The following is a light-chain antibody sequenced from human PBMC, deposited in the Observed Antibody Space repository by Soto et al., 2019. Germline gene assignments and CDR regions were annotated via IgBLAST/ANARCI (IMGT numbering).Light chain of an antibody. CDR3: QSFDRSLTAWV. CDR2: GNT. CDR1: SSNIGAGYD. V-gene: IGLV1-40*01. Sequence: QAVVTQPPSVSGAPGQRVTISCTGSSSNIGAGYDVHWYQQLPGTAPTLLISGNTDRPSGVPDRFSGSKSGTSASLAITGLQTEDEADYYCQSFDRSLTAWVFGGGTKLPVL. J-gene: IGLJ3*02.